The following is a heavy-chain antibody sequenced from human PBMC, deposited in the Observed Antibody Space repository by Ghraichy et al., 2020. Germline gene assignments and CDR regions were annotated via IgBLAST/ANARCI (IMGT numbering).Heavy chain of an antibody. CDR3: ARAVTMVRGVRPAMDV. CDR2: IYYSGST. V-gene: IGHV4-31*03. CDR1: GGSISSGGYY. Sequence: SETLSLTCTVSGGSISSGGYYWSWIRQHPGKGLEWIGYIYYSGSTYYNPSLKSRVTISVDTSKNQFSLKLSSVTAADTAVYYCARAVTMVRGVRPAMDVWGQGTTVTVSS. J-gene: IGHJ6*02. D-gene: IGHD3-10*01.